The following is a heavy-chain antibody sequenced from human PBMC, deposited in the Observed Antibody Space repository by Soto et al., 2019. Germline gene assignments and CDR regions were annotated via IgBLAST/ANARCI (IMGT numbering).Heavy chain of an antibody. Sequence: SETLSLSCTVSGASFSSYYWNWIRQSPGKGLEWIGYMHDSGSTSYNPSLKSRVTISVDTSRNQFSLKLTSVTAADTAVYYCAAPPRYWGQGILVT. CDR3: AAPPRY. CDR2: MHDSGST. V-gene: IGHV4-59*01. J-gene: IGHJ4*02. CDR1: GASFSSYY.